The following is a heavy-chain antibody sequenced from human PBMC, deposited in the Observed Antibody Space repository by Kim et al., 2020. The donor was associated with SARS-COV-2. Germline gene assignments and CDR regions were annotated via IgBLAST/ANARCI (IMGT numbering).Heavy chain of an antibody. J-gene: IGHJ4*02. Sequence: TNYNPYLMSRVTISVDTSKNQFSLKLSSVTAADTAVYYCARGSPRWSFDYWGQGTLVTVSS. V-gene: IGHV4-34*01. CDR3: ARGSPRWSFDY. D-gene: IGHD2-15*01. CDR2: T.